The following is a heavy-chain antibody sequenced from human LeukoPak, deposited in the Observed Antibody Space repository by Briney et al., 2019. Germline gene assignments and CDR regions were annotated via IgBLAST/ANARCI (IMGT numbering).Heavy chain of an antibody. D-gene: IGHD2-2*01. J-gene: IGHJ4*02. V-gene: IGHV3-49*04. CDR3: TRVGCSSTSCYFNY. CDR1: GFTFGDYA. Sequence: GGSPRLSCTASGFTFGDYAMSWVRQAPGKGLEWVGFIRSKAYGGTTEYAASVKGRFTISRDDSKSIAYLQMNSLKTEDTAVYYCTRVGCSSTSCYFNYWGQGTLVTVSS. CDR2: IRSKAYGGTT.